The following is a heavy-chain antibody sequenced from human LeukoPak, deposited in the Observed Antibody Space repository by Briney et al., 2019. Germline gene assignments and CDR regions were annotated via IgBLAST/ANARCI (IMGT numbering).Heavy chain of an antibody. CDR3: TSLSGYSYGYADY. Sequence: GGSPRLSCTASGYTFGDYAMSWVRQPPGKVLEWVGFIGSKAYGGTTEYAASVKGRFTIPRDDSKSIAYLQMNSLKTEDTAVYYCTSLSGYSYGYADYWGQGTLVTVSS. V-gene: IGHV3-49*04. D-gene: IGHD5-18*01. CDR1: GYTFGDYA. CDR2: IGSKAYGGTT. J-gene: IGHJ4*02.